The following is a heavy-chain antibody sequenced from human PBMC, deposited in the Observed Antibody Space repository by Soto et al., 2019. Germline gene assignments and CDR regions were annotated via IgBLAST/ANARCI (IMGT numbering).Heavy chain of an antibody. J-gene: IGHJ4*02. D-gene: IGHD5-18*01. Sequence: QPGGSLRLSCAASGFTFSNYWMQWVRQAPGKGLVWVSRINTDGSTTTYADSVKGRFTISRDNAKNTLYLQMNSLRAEDTAVYYCARXRDTYGLNFFXYWGQGTLVXVSS. V-gene: IGHV3-74*01. CDR2: INTDGSTT. CDR3: ARXRDTYGLNFFXY. CDR1: GFTFSNYW.